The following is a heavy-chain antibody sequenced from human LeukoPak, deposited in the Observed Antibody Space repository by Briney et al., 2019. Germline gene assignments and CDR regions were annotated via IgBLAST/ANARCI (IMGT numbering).Heavy chain of an antibody. D-gene: IGHD6-19*01. V-gene: IGHV4-59*08. CDR2: IYYNGST. J-gene: IGHJ4*02. Sequence: SETLSLTCTVSGGSISSYYWTWIRQPPEKGLEWIGYIYYNGSTNYNPSLKSRVTISVDTSKNQFSLKLSSVTAADTAVYYCARQSRGIAVAGLDCWGQGTPVTVSS. CDR1: GGSISSYY. CDR3: ARQSRGIAVAGLDC.